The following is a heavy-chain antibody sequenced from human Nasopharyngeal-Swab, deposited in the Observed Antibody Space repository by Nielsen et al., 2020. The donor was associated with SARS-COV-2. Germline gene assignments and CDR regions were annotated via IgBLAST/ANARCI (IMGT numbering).Heavy chain of an antibody. CDR1: GFTFSNYA. V-gene: IGHV3-64D*06. CDR3: VRVLLWFGESSDAFDM. CDR2: ISTNGGST. Sequence: GGSLRLSCSASGFTFSNYAMHWVRQAPGKGLEYISEISTNGGSTFYADSVKDRFTISRDNSKNTLFLQRSSLRPEDTAVYFCVRVLLWFGESSDAFDMWGQGTMVTVSS. D-gene: IGHD3-10*01. J-gene: IGHJ3*02.